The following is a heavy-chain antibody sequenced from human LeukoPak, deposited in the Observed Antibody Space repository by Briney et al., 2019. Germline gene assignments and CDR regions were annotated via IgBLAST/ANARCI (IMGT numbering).Heavy chain of an antibody. J-gene: IGHJ4*02. V-gene: IGHV4-39*07. Sequence: SDTLSLTRTVSGGSISSSSYYWGWLRQPPGKGLEWCVSIYYSGSTYYKPSLKSRVTISVDTSKTQSSLKLRSVTAADTAVYYCARGMYYDFWSGYYTGRYYFDYWGQGTLVTVSS. CDR3: ARGMYYDFWSGYYTGRYYFDY. CDR2: IYYSGST. CDR1: GGSISSSSYY. D-gene: IGHD3-3*01.